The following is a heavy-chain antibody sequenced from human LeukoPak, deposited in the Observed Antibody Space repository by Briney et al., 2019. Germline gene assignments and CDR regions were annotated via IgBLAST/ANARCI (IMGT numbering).Heavy chain of an antibody. V-gene: IGHV1-69*06. CDR2: IIPIFGTA. CDR3: ARVWDYDILTGYSDAFDI. CDR1: GGTFSSYA. J-gene: IGHJ3*02. D-gene: IGHD3-9*01. Sequence: GASVKVSCKASGGTFSSYAISWVRQAPGQGLEWMGGIIPIFGTANYAQKFQGRVTITADKSTSTAYMELSSLRSEDTAVYYCARVWDYDILTGYSDAFDIWGQGTMVTVSS.